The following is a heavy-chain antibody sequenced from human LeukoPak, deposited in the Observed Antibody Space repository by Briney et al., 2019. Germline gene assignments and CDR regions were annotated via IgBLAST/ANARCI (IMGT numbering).Heavy chain of an antibody. D-gene: IGHD6-6*01. J-gene: IGHJ6*03. CDR1: GGSFSGYY. Sequence: SETLSLTCAVYGGSFSGYYWSWIRQPPGKGLEWIGEINHSGSTNYNPSLKSRVTISVDTSKNQFSLKLSSVTAADTAVYYCARGRIAARRGYYYYYMDVWGKGTTVTVSS. V-gene: IGHV4-34*01. CDR2: INHSGST. CDR3: ARGRIAARRGYYYYYMDV.